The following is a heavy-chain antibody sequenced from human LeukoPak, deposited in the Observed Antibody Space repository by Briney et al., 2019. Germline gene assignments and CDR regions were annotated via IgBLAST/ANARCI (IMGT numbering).Heavy chain of an antibody. CDR1: GCSISSGSYC. CDR2: SYYNGNT. D-gene: IGHD2-15*01. CDR3: ARGSVVVVAATSYYYYYYMDV. Sequence: SQTLSLTCTVSGCSISSGSYCWSWIRQPPGKGLEWIGFSYYNGNTNYNPSLKSRVTMSVDTSKNQFSLKLSSVTAADTAVYYCARGSVVVVAATSYYYYYYMDVWGKGTTVTISS. J-gene: IGHJ6*03. V-gene: IGHV4-61*01.